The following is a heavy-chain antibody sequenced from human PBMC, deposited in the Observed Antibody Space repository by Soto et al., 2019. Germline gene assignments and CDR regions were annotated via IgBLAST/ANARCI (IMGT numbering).Heavy chain of an antibody. CDR1: GFTFSSYS. CDR2: ISSSSSYI. CDR3: AKTPGYSSSPTPLDF. V-gene: IGHV3-21*01. J-gene: IGHJ4*02. Sequence: GGSLRLSCAASGFTFSSYSMNWVRQAPGKGLEWVSSISSSSSYIYYADSVKGRFTISRDNAKNSLYLQMNSLRAEDTAVYYCAKTPGYSSSPTPLDFWGQGTLVTASS. D-gene: IGHD6-13*01.